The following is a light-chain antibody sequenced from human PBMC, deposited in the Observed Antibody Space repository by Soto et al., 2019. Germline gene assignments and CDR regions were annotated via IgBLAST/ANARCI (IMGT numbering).Light chain of an antibody. CDR1: QILLYRDGNTY. V-gene: IGKV2-30*01. CDR2: KVS. CDR3: LQGTHWPRT. Sequence: DVVITQSPVSLTVPLTKPAAIPCRPRQILLYRDGNTYLNWFQQRPGQSPRRLIYKVSNRDSGVPDRFSGSGSGTDFTLNISRVEAEDVGVYYCLQGTHWPRTFGQGTRLENK. J-gene: IGKJ5*01.